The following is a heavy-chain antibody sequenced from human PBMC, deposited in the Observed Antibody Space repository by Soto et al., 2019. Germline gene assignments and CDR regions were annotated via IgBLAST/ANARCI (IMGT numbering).Heavy chain of an antibody. J-gene: IGHJ3*02. CDR3: AREVEMATNEGAFDI. Sequence: QVQLVQSGAEVKKPGSSVKVSCKASGGTFSSYAISWVRQAPGQGLEWMGGIIPIFGTANYAQKFQGRVKITAHESTSTAYMELSSLRSEDTAVYYCAREVEMATNEGAFDIWGQGTMVTVSS. V-gene: IGHV1-69*01. CDR2: IIPIFGTA. CDR1: GGTFSSYA. D-gene: IGHD5-12*01.